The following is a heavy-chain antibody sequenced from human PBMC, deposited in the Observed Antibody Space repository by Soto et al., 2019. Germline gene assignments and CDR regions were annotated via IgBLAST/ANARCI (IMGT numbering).Heavy chain of an antibody. V-gene: IGHV4-31*03. Sequence: PSETLSLTCTVSGGSIGSGGYYWSWIRQHPGKGKEWIGYIYYSGSTYYNPSLKSRVTISVDTSKNQFSLKLSSVTAADMAVYYCARVSIAAAGFPDYWGQGTLVTVSS. D-gene: IGHD6-13*01. CDR1: GGSIGSGGYY. CDR3: ARVSIAAAGFPDY. CDR2: IYYSGST. J-gene: IGHJ4*02.